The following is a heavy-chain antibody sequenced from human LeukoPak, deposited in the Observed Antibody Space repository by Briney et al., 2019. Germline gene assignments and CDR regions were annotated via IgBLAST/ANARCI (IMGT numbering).Heavy chain of an antibody. CDR2: INPSGGST. J-gene: IGHJ3*02. D-gene: IGHD1-26*01. CDR3: ARDLRRIRELLEVHDAFDI. CDR1: GYTFTSYY. Sequence: GASVKVSCKASGYTFTSYYMHWVRQAPGQGLEWMGIINPSGGSTSYAQKFQGRVTMTRDTSTSTVYMELSSLRSEDTAVYYCARDLRRIRELLEVHDAFDIWGQGTMVTVSS. V-gene: IGHV1-46*01.